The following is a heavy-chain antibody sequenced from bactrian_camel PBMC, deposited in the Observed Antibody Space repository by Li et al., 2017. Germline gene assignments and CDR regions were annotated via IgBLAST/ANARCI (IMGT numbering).Heavy chain of an antibody. CDR3: AAARDDGTYLSVLHPARFDY. V-gene: IGHV3-3*01. D-gene: IGHD6*01. Sequence: QVQLVESGGGSVQAGGSLRLSCAASGDTRSGRCMAWFREAPGKEREGVATIFTRGGKTYYADSEKGRFTISRDNAENTVYLQMNSLKPEDTAMYYCAAARDDGTYLSVLHPARFDYMGQGTQVTVS. CDR1: GDTRSGRC. CDR2: IFTRGGKT. J-gene: IGHJ4*01.